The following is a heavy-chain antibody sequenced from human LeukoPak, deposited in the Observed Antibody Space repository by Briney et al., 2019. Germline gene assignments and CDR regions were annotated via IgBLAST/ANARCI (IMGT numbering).Heavy chain of an antibody. J-gene: IGHJ4*02. CDR1: GGTFSSYA. V-gene: IGHV1-69*05. Sequence: ASVKDSCKASGGTFSSYAISWVRQAPGQGLEWMGGISPIFGTTKYAQKFQGRVTITTDESTSTAYMELSSLRSEDTAVYYCARVTTGSSSWFDYWGQGTLVTVSS. D-gene: IGHD6-13*01. CDR2: ISPIFGTT. CDR3: ARVTTGSSSWFDY.